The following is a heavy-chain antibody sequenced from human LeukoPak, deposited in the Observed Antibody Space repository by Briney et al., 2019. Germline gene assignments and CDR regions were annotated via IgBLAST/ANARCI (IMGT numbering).Heavy chain of an antibody. CDR1: GFTFSSYW. CDR3: ARDRSFLRFLEWLLPSMDV. D-gene: IGHD3-3*01. V-gene: IGHV3-7*01. Sequence: GGSLRLSCAASGFTFSSYWMSWVRQAPGKGLEWVANIKKDGSEKYYVDSVKGRFTISRDNAKNSLYLQMNSLRAEDTAVYYCARDRSFLRFLEWLLPSMDVWGKGTTVTVSS. CDR2: IKKDGSEK. J-gene: IGHJ6*03.